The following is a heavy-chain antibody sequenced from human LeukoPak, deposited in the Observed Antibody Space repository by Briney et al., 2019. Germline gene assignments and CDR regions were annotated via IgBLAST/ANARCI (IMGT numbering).Heavy chain of an antibody. CDR3: TTVPSAREDY. V-gene: IGHV3-15*01. CDR2: IKSNADGGTV. CDR1: GFTVTHAW. Sequence: GGSLRLSCAVSGFTVTHAWMTWVRQVPGKGLEWIGRIKSNADGGTVDYAASVKGRFTLSRDDSVDTLYLQMDSLNTGDSGVYYCTTVPSAREDYWGQGTLVTVSS. J-gene: IGHJ4*02. D-gene: IGHD1-26*01.